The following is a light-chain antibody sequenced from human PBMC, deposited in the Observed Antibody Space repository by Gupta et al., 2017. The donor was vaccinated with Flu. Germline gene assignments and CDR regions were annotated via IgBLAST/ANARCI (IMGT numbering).Light chain of an antibody. J-gene: IGLJ3*02. V-gene: IGLV1-51*01. CDR2: DNN. Sequence: SVLTQPPSVSAAPGQKVTIPCSGSSSNIGNNYVSWYQQLPGTAPKLLIYDNNTRPSGIPDRFSGSKSGTSATLGITGLQTGDEADYYCGTWDSSLSAWVFGGGTKLTVL. CDR1: SSNIGNNY. CDR3: GTWDSSLSAWV.